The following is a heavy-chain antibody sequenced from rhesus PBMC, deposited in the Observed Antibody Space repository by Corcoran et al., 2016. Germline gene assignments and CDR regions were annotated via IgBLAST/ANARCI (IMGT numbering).Heavy chain of an antibody. CDR3: ARLGGWGDLGPFFDY. D-gene: IGHD3-34*01. Sequence: EVQLVESGGGLAKPGGSLRLSCAASGFTFSSYWMTWVRQAPGKGLEWVSAINSGGGSTYYADPVKGRFTISRDNSKNTLSLQMNSLRAEDTAVYYCARLGGWGDLGPFFDYWGQGVLVTVSS. V-gene: IGHV3S25*01. J-gene: IGHJ4*01. CDR1: GFTFSSYW. CDR2: INSGGGST.